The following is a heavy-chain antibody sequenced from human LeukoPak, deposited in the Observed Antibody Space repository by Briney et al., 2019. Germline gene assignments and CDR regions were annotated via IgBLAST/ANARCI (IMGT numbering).Heavy chain of an antibody. D-gene: IGHD3-22*01. CDR3: ATVAYYYDSSGLNWFDP. CDR1: GGTFSSYA. J-gene: IGHJ5*02. V-gene: IGHV1-69*13. CDR2: IIPIFGTA. Sequence: SVKVSCKASGGTFSSYAISWVRQAPGQGLEWMGGIIPIFGTANYAQKFQGRVTITADESTSTAYMELSSLRSEDTAVYYCATVAYYYDSSGLNWFDPWGQGTLVTVSS.